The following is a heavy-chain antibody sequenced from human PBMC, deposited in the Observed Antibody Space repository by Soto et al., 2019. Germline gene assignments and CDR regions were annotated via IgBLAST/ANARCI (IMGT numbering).Heavy chain of an antibody. V-gene: IGHV3-30-3*01. CDR3: ARGDREDIAVVVGTRPGEYGVDV. D-gene: IGHD2-15*01. CDR2: ISYDGSNK. CDR1: GFTFSSYA. J-gene: IGHJ6*02. Sequence: GGSLRLSCAASGFTFSSYAMHWVRQAPGKGLECVAVISYDGSNKFYRDSVKGRFTISRDNSKNTLYLQINSLRYEDTAVYYCARGDREDIAVVVGTRPGEYGVDVWGQGTTVTVSS.